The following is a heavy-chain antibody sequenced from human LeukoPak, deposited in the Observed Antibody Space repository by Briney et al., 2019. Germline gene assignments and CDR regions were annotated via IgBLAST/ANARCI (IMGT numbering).Heavy chain of an antibody. CDR2: IKQDGSER. Sequence: GGSLGLSCIASGFTFSSYWMHWVRQAPGKGLEWVANIKQDGSERFYVDSVKGRFTISRDNAKNSLYLQMNSLRAEDTGVYYCVRRHFDYWGQGTLVTVSS. J-gene: IGHJ4*02. CDR1: GFTFSSYW. V-gene: IGHV3-7*03. CDR3: VRRHFDY.